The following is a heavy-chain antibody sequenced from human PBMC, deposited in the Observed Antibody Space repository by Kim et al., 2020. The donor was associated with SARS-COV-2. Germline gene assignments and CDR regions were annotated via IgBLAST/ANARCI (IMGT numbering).Heavy chain of an antibody. Sequence: FQGRVTITRDTSASTAYMELSSLRSEDTAVYYCARIRSSGWYHDYWGQGTLVTVSS. J-gene: IGHJ4*02. V-gene: IGHV1-3*01. D-gene: IGHD6-19*01. CDR3: ARIRSSGWYHDY.